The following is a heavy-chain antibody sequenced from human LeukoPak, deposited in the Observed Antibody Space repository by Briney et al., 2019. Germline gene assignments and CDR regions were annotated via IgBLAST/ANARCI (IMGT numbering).Heavy chain of an antibody. CDR1: GGSISSGRYY. D-gene: IGHD6-19*01. V-gene: IGHV4-61*02. Sequence: PSETLSLTCTVSGGSISSGRYYWSWSRRPGVKGLEWIGRMYTSGSTNYTPSLQSRVTISVDTSNTPSSLTLNSVTAPDTAVSYCARHAVYAGSGWAFDYWGQGTLVTVSS. CDR2: MYTSGST. J-gene: IGHJ4*02. CDR3: ARHAVYAGSGWAFDY.